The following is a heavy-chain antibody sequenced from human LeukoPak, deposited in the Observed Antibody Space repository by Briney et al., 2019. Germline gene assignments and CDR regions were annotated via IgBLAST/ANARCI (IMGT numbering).Heavy chain of an antibody. CDR2: IYYSGST. Sequence: SETLSLTCTVSGGSISSSSYYWGWIRQPPGKGLEWIGSIYYSGSTYYNPSLKSRVTISVDASKNQLSLKLSSVTAADTAVYYCARRNYDILTGYHKNWFDPWGQGTLVTVSS. CDR3: ARRNYDILTGYHKNWFDP. V-gene: IGHV4-39*01. CDR1: GGSISSSSYY. J-gene: IGHJ5*02. D-gene: IGHD3-9*01.